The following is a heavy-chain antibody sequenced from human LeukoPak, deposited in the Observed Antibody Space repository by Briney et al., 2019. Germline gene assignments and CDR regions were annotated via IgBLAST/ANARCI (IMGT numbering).Heavy chain of an antibody. CDR1: GGSISSGGYP. D-gene: IGHD6-6*01. J-gene: IGHJ4*02. CDR3: ARGLAARPDLYY. CDR2: IYHSGST. Sequence: PSQTLSLTCAVSGGSISSGGYPWSWIRQPPGKGLEWIGYIYHSGSTYYNPSLKSRVTISVDRSKNQFSLKLSSVTAADTAVYYCARGLAARPDLYYWGQGTLVTVSS. V-gene: IGHV4-30-2*01.